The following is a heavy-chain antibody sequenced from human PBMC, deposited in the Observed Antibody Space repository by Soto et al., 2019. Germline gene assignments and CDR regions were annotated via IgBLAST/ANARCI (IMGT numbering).Heavy chain of an antibody. V-gene: IGHV4-61*01. Sequence: PSETLSLTCSVSGGSVSSGSFHWSWIRQPPGKGLQFIGSIFSNGTANYSPSLKNRVSISIDTSQSQFFLQLISVAAADTAVYYCARIGGWYDIDFWGQGSLVTVSS. J-gene: IGHJ4*02. CDR3: ARIGGWYDIDF. CDR2: IFSNGTA. CDR1: GGSVSSGSFH. D-gene: IGHD6-19*01.